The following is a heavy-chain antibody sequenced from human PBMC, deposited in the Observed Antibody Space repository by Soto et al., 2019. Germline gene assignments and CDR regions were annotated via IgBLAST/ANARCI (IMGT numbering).Heavy chain of an antibody. CDR2: IYPGDSDT. Sequence: LKISCKGSGYSFTSYWIGWVRQMPGKGLEWMGIIYPGDSDTRYSPSFQGQVTISADKSISTAYLQWSSLKASDTAMYYCASGRYCSSTSCYRDYYYYGMDVWGQGTTVTVSS. CDR1: GYSFTSYW. D-gene: IGHD2-2*01. J-gene: IGHJ6*02. V-gene: IGHV5-51*01. CDR3: ASGRYCSSTSCYRDYYYYGMDV.